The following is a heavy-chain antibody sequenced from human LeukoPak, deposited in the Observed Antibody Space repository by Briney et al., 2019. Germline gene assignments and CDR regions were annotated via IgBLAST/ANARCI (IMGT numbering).Heavy chain of an antibody. V-gene: IGHV3-23*01. D-gene: IGHD3-9*01. CDR2: IVGSGGST. CDR3: SKWGDYDVLNGSQDSAF. CDR1: GFTFSNYA. J-gene: IGHJ4*02. Sequence: GGSLRLSCAASGFTFSNYAMSWVRQAPGKGLEWVSAIVGSGGSTYYADSVKGRFSIARDNSKNTLFLQMNSLRVEDTAMYYCSKWGDYDVLNGSQDSAFCGQRTLVTVSS.